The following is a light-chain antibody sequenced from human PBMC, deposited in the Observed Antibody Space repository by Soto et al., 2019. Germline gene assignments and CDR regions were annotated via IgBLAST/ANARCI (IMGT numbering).Light chain of an antibody. CDR3: QQYYGTLYT. CDR1: QSVLYSSNNKNY. CDR2: WAS. Sequence: DIVMTQSPGSLAVSLGERATINCKSSQSVLYSSNNKNYLAWYQQKPGQPPKLLIYWASTRESGVPDRFSGSGSGTDFTLTISSLQAEDVAVYYCQQYYGTLYTFGQGTKLEIK. V-gene: IGKV4-1*01. J-gene: IGKJ2*01.